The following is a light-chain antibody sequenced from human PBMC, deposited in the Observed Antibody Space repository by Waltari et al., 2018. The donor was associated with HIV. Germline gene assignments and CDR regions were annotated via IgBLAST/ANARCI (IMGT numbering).Light chain of an antibody. CDR3: GTWDSSLSSYV. CDR2: ENN. V-gene: IGLV1-51*02. Sequence: QPVLTQPPTVSAAPGQKGTISCSGSSSNTGKHYGSWYQQLPGTAPKLLIYENNKRPSGIPDRFSGSKSGTSATLGITGLQTGDEADYYCGTWDSSLSSYVFGTGTKVTVL. CDR1: SSNTGKHY. J-gene: IGLJ1*01.